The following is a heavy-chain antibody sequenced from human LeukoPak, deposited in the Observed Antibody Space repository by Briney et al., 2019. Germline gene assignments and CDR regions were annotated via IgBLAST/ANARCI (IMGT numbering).Heavy chain of an antibody. Sequence: GGSLRLSCAASGFTFSSYSMNWARQTPGKGLEWLFYISSGGSAVHYADSVKDRFTFSRDNAKNSLYLQMNSLRVEDNGIYYCARVGASGDWFDYWGQGTRVTVSS. CDR1: GFTFSSYS. J-gene: IGHJ5*01. D-gene: IGHD1-26*01. CDR3: ARVGASGDWFDY. V-gene: IGHV3-48*01. CDR2: ISSGGSAV.